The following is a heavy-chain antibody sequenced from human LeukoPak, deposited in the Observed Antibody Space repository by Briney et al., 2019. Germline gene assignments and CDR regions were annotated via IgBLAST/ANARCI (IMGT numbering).Heavy chain of an antibody. V-gene: IGHV4-39*01. CDR2: IYYSGST. CDR1: GGSISSSSYY. J-gene: IGHJ4*02. D-gene: IGHD1-26*01. Sequence: SETLSLTCTVSGGSISSSSYYWGWIRQPPMKGLEWIGSIYYSGSTYYNPSLKSRVSISVDTAKNQFSLKLSSVTAADMAVYFCARHGPRSGTYSIDYWGQGTLVTVSS. CDR3: ARHGPRSGTYSIDY.